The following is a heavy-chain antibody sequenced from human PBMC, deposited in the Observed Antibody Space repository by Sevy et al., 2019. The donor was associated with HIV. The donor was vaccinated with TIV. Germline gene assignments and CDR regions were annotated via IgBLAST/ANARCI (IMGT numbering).Heavy chain of an antibody. D-gene: IGHD3-22*01. V-gene: IGHV3-23*01. CDR1: GFTFSTYA. CDR2: ISGSGGDT. Sequence: GGSLRLSCAASGFTFSTYAMSWVRQAPGKGLEWVSDISGSGGDTYYADSVKGRCTISRDNSKNTRYLQMNSLRAEDTAVYYGAKDAYYYDSSGYSMSQWYYGMDVWGQGTTVTVSS. CDR3: AKDAYYYDSSGYSMSQWYYGMDV. J-gene: IGHJ6*02.